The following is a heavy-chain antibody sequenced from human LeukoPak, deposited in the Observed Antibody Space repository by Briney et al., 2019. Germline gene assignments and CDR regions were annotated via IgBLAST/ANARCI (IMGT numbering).Heavy chain of an antibody. Sequence: KASETLSLTCTVSGGSISSSSYYWGWIRQPPGKGLEWIGSIYYSGSTYYNPSLKSRVTISVDTSKNQFSLKLSSVTAADTAVYYCARDDGLVAALFDYWGQGTLVTVSS. V-gene: IGHV4-39*07. CDR2: IYYSGST. CDR3: ARDDGLVAALFDY. J-gene: IGHJ4*02. CDR1: GGSISSSSYY. D-gene: IGHD2-15*01.